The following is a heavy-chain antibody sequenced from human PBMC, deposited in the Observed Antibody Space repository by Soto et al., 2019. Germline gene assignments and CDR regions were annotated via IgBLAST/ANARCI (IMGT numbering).Heavy chain of an antibody. D-gene: IGHD2-2*01. Sequence: ASVKVSCKASGYNFTSYGISWVRQAPGQGLEWMGWISAYNGNTNYAQKLQGRVTMPTDTSTSTAYVELRSLRSDDTAVYYCARNAVFDLPVPFDYWGQGTLVTVSS. CDR1: GYNFTSYG. V-gene: IGHV1-18*01. J-gene: IGHJ4*02. CDR3: ARNAVFDLPVPFDY. CDR2: ISAYNGNT.